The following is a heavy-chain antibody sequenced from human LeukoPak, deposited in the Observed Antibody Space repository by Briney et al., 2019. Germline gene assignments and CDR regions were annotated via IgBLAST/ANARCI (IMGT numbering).Heavy chain of an antibody. J-gene: IGHJ4*02. D-gene: IGHD3-10*01. V-gene: IGHV1-58*01. CDR2: IVVGSGNT. CDR3: AADFYGSGIFDYFDY. CDR1: GFTFTSSA. Sequence: GASVKVSCKASGFTFTSSAVQWVRQARGQRLEWIGWIVVGSGNTNYAQKFQERATITRDMSTSTAYMELSSLRSEDTAVYYCAADFYGSGIFDYFDYWGQETLVTVSS.